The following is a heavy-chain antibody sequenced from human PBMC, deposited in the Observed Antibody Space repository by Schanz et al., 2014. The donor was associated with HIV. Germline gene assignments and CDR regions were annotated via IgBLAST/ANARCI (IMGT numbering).Heavy chain of an antibody. CDR3: ARDPYCRTTSCYSTAFDL. CDR1: GFSFDTFG. D-gene: IGHD2-2*01. J-gene: IGHJ3*01. V-gene: IGHV3-30*03. CDR2: ISYDGTNK. Sequence: QVQLVESGGGVVQPGRSLRLSYAGSGFSFDTFGIHWVRQAPGKGLEWVAVISYDGTNKKFADSVKGRFTISRDNSKNTLYLQMNSLRAEDTAVYYCARDPYCRTTSCYSTAFDLWGQGTLVTVSS.